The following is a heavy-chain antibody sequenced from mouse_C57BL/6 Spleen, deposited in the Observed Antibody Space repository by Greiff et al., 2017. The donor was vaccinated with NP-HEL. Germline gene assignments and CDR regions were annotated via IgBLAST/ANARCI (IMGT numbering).Heavy chain of an antibody. CDR1: GYTFTDYY. J-gene: IGHJ1*03. CDR2: IYPGSGNT. Sequence: QVHVKQSGAELVRPGASVKLSCKASGYTFTDYYINWVKQRPGQGLEWIARIYPGSGNTYYNEKFKGKATLTAEKSSSTAYMQLSSLTSEDSAVYFCARSTGYFDVWGTGTTVTVSS. CDR3: ARSTGYFDV. V-gene: IGHV1-76*01.